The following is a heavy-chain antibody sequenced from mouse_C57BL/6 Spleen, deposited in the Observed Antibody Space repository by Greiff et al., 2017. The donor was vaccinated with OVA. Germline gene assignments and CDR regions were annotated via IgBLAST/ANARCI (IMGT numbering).Heavy chain of an antibody. CDR1: GYSITSGYY. D-gene: IGHD1-1*01. CDR2: ISYDGSN. CDR3: AREGTTGNYLDY. V-gene: IGHV3-6*01. J-gene: IGHJ2*01. Sequence: ESGPGLVKPSQSLSLTCSVTGYSITSGYYWNWIRQFPGNKLEWMGYISYDGSNNYNPSLKNRISITRDTSKNQFFLKLNSVTTEDTATYYCAREGTTGNYLDYWGQGTTLTVSS.